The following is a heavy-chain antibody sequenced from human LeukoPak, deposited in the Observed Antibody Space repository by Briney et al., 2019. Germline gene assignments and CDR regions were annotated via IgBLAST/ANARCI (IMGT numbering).Heavy chain of an antibody. CDR2: ISGSGGST. V-gene: IGHV3-23*01. Sequence: PGGSLRLSCAASGFTFSSYAMSWVRQAPGKGLEWVSAISGSGGSTYYADSVKGRFTISRDNSKNTLYLQMNSLRAEDTAVYYCAKCIVVVPAPEYFQHWGQGTLVTVSS. CDR1: GFTFSSYA. CDR3: AKCIVVVPAPEYFQH. J-gene: IGHJ1*01. D-gene: IGHD2-2*01.